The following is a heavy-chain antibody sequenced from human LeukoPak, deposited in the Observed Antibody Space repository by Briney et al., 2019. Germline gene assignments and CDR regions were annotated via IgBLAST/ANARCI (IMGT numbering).Heavy chain of an antibody. V-gene: IGHV3-48*02. Sequence: GGSLRLSCAASGFTFRSHSMQWVRQAPGKGLEWVSHISSSGSTIYYADSVKGRFTISRDNAKNSLYLQMNSLRDEDTAVYYCARESGAPPLRGLDIWGQGTMVTVSS. CDR1: GFTFRSHS. CDR3: ARESGAPPLRGLDI. CDR2: ISSSGSTI. D-gene: IGHD4-17*01. J-gene: IGHJ3*02.